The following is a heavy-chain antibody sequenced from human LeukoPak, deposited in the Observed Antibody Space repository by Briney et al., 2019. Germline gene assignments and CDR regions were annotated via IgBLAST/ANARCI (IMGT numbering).Heavy chain of an antibody. CDR3: ARSLSSGWPGFGY. CDR2: IDPSDSYT. Sequence: PWESLKISCKGSGYSFTNYWINWVRQMPGKGLEWMGKIDPSDSYTTYSPSFQGHVTISADKSISTAYLQWSSLKASDTAMYYCARSLSSGWPGFGYWGQGALVTVSS. V-gene: IGHV5-10-1*01. CDR1: GYSFTNYW. D-gene: IGHD6-19*01. J-gene: IGHJ4*02.